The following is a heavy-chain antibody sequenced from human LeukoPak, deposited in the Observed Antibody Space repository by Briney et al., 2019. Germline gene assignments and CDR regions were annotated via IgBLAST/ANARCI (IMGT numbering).Heavy chain of an antibody. Sequence: KPSETLSLTCTVSGGSISSSSYYWGWIRQPPGKGLEWIGSIYYSGSTYYNPSLKSRVTISVDTSKNQFSLKLSSVTAADTAVYYCARQAVGYCSSTSCPADYNWFDPWGQGTLVTVSS. J-gene: IGHJ5*02. CDR1: GGSISSSSYY. V-gene: IGHV4-39*01. CDR3: ARQAVGYCSSTSCPADYNWFDP. D-gene: IGHD2-2*01. CDR2: IYYSGST.